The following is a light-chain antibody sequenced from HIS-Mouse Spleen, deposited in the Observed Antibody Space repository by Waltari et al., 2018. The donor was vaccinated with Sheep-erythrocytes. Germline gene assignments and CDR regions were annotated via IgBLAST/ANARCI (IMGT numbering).Light chain of an antibody. V-gene: IGLV2-11*01. J-gene: IGLJ1*01. Sequence: QSALTQPRSVSGSPGQSVTISCTGTSSDVGGYTYVSWYQQHPAKAPKLMIYDVSKRPSGVPDRFSGSKSGNTASLTISGLQAEDEADYYCCSYAGSYNHVFATGTKVTVL. CDR1: SSDVGGYTY. CDR2: DVS. CDR3: CSYAGSYNHV.